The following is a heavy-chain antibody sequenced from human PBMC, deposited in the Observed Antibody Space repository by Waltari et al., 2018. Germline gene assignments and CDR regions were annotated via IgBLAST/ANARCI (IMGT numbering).Heavy chain of an antibody. Sequence: QLQLQESGPGLVKPSETLSLTCTVSGGSISSSSYYWGWIRQPPGKGLAWIGSIYYSGSTYYNPSLKSRVTISVDTSKNQFSRKLSSVTAADTAVYYCARLAGYSSYFLAFDIWGQGTMVTVSS. V-gene: IGHV4-39*01. CDR1: GGSISSSSYY. D-gene: IGHD6-19*01. CDR3: ARLAGYSSYFLAFDI. CDR2: IYYSGST. J-gene: IGHJ3*02.